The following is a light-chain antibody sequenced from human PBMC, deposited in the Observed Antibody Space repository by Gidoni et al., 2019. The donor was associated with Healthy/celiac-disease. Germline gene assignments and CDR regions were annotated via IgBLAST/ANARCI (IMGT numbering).Light chain of an antibody. CDR2: EVS. J-gene: IGKJ5*01. CDR1: QSLLHSDGKTY. CDR3: MQSIQLPPIT. V-gene: IGKV2D-29*02. Sequence: DIVMTQTPLSLSVTPGQPASIACKSRQSLLHSDGKTYLFWYLQKPGQSPQLLIDEVSNRFSGVPDRFSGSGSGTDFTLKISRVEAEDVGVYYCMQSIQLPPITFGQGTRLEIK.